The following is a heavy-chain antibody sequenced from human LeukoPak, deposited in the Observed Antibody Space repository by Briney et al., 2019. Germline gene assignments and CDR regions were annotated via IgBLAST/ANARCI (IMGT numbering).Heavy chain of an antibody. J-gene: IGHJ6*03. CDR1: GFTFSGSA. Sequence: PGGSLRLSCAASGFTFSGSAMHWVRPASGKGLEWVGRIRSKANSYATAYAASVKGRFTISRDDSKNTAYLQMNSLKTEDTAVYYCTSLTYYYDSSGYQYYYYYYYMDVWGKGTTVTVSS. CDR3: TSLTYYYDSSGYQYYYYYYYMDV. D-gene: IGHD3-22*01. CDR2: IRSKANSYAT. V-gene: IGHV3-73*01.